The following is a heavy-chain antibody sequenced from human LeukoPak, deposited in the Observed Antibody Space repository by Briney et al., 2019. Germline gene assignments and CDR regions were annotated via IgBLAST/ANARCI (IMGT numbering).Heavy chain of an antibody. D-gene: IGHD3-10*01. V-gene: IGHV3-74*01. Sequence: GGSLRLSCAASGFTFSGYWMLWVRQAPGKGLVWVSRISNDGTTTNYADSVKGRFTISRDSAKNTLYLQMNSLRAEDTAVYYCARDHYGSGSYWGQGALVTVSS. CDR3: ARDHYGSGSY. CDR2: ISNDGTTT. J-gene: IGHJ4*02. CDR1: GFTFSGYW.